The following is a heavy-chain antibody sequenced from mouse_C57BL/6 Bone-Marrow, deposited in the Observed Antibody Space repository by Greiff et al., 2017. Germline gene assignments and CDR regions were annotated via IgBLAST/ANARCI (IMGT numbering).Heavy chain of an antibody. CDR3: TPYYGLDY. D-gene: IGHD1-1*01. V-gene: IGHV14-4*01. CDR2: IDPENGDT. CDR1: GFNIKDDY. J-gene: IGHJ2*01. Sequence: VQLQQSGAELVRPGASVKLSCTASGFNIKDDYMHWVKQRPEKGLAWIGWIDPENGDTEYASKFQGKATITADTSSNTAYLQLSSLTSEDTAVYYCTPYYGLDYWGQGTTLTVSS.